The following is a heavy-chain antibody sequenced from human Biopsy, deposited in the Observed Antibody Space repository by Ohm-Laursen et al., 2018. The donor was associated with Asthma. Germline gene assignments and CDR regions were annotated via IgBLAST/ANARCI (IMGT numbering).Heavy chain of an antibody. CDR1: RFTFNKFW. Sequence: GSLRLSCAASRFTFNKFWMHWVRQAPGKGLVWVARINTDGISTTYADSVKGRFTISRDNAKNTLYLQMNDLRADDTALYYCAREEGHSGGYYLDSWGQGTLVSVSS. D-gene: IGHD1-26*01. CDR2: INTDGIST. J-gene: IGHJ4*02. CDR3: AREEGHSGGYYLDS. V-gene: IGHV3-74*03.